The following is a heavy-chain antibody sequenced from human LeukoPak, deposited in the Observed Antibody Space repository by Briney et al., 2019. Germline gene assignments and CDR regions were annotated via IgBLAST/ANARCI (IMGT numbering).Heavy chain of an antibody. Sequence: SQTLSLTCAVSGGSLNSRSYSWSWIRQPPGKGLEWIGFTHHTGSSSHNPSLKSRVTISLEAYNNQFSLRLSSVTAADTAVYYCASLYYGDYISYFDYWGQGIMVSVSS. V-gene: IGHV4-30-2*01. CDR2: THHTGSS. CDR3: ASLYYGDYISYFDY. D-gene: IGHD4-17*01. J-gene: IGHJ4*02. CDR1: GGSLNSRSYS.